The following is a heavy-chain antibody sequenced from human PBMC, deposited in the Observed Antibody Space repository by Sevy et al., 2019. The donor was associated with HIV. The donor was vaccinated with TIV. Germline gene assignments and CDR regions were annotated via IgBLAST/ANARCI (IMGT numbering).Heavy chain of an antibody. CDR2: ISDRSDTI. CDR3: AGVRGRYCSGGSCYYGYFFDY. J-gene: IGHJ4*02. CDR1: GFIFSNYY. D-gene: IGHD2-15*01. V-gene: IGHV3-48*01. Sequence: GGSLRLSCAASGFIFSNYYMTWVRQAPGKGLEWVSYISDRSDTISYADSVKGRFTSSRDNAKNALYLQMSSLRGEDTAVYYCAGVRGRYCSGGSCYYGYFFDYWGQGTLVTVSS.